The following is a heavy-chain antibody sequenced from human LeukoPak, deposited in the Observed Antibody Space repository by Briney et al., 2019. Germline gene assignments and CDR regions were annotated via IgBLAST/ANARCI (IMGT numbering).Heavy chain of an antibody. V-gene: IGHV4-59*01. CDR1: GGSISSYY. CDR3: ARETSQKGAHYMDV. J-gene: IGHJ6*03. D-gene: IGHD3-16*01. CDR2: IYYSGST. Sequence: PSETLSLTCTVSGGSISSYYWSWIRQPPGKGLEWIGYIYYSGSTNYNPSLKSRVTISVNTTKNQFSLKLSSVTAADAAVYYCARETSQKGAHYMDVWGKGTTVTISS.